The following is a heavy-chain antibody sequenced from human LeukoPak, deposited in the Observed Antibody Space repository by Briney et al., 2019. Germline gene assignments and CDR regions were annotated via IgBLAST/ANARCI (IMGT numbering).Heavy chain of an antibody. V-gene: IGHV4-61*02. CDR1: GGSISSGSYY. Sequence: SETLSLTCTVSGGSISSGSYYWSWIRQPAGKGLEWIGRIYTSGSTNYNPSLKSRVTISVDTSKNQFSLKLSSVTAADTAVYYCARGGDVVVPAKEYYYYYMDVWGKGTTVTVSS. D-gene: IGHD2-2*01. CDR2: IYTSGST. J-gene: IGHJ6*03. CDR3: ARGGDVVVPAKEYYYYYMDV.